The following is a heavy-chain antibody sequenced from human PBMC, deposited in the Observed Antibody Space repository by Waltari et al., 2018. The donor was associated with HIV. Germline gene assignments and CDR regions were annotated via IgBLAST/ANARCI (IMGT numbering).Heavy chain of an antibody. J-gene: IGHJ1*01. Sequence: EVQLVESGGGLVKPGGSLRLSCAASGFTFSSYSMNWVRQAPGKGVEWVSSISSSSSYLDYPDSVKGRFTISRDNAKNSLYLQMNSLRAEDTAVYYCAREVDYGGPLGYFQHWGQGTLVTVSS. D-gene: IGHD4-17*01. V-gene: IGHV3-21*01. CDR1: GFTFSSYS. CDR3: AREVDYGGPLGYFQH. CDR2: ISSSSSYL.